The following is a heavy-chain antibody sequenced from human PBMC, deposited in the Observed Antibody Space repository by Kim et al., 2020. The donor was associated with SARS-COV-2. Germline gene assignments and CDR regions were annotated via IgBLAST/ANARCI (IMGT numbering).Heavy chain of an antibody. Sequence: GQGLEWMGWINPSSGGTNYAQKFQGRVTMTRDTSISTAYMELSRLRSDDTAVYYCARDQSDSSGYYYAQYYFDYWGQGTLVTVSS. CDR3: ARDQSDSSGYYYAQYYFDY. J-gene: IGHJ4*02. CDR2: INPSSGGT. V-gene: IGHV1-2*02. D-gene: IGHD3-22*01.